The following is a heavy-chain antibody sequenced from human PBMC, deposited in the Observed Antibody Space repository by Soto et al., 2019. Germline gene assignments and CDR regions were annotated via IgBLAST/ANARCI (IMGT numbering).Heavy chain of an antibody. D-gene: IGHD3-10*01. CDR3: ARGGVEFLWFGGLKDWFDP. CDR1: GGTFSSYA. Sequence: SVKVSCKASGGTFSSYAISWVRQAPGQGLEWMGGIIPIFGTANYAQKFQGRVTITADASTSAAYMELSSLRSEDTAVYYCARGGVEFLWFGGLKDWFDPWAKRTLVTVSS. V-gene: IGHV1-69*13. J-gene: IGHJ5*02. CDR2: IIPIFGTA.